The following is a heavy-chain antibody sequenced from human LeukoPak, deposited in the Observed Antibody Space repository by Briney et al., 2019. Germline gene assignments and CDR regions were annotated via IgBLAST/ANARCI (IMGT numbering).Heavy chain of an antibody. CDR2: MYHSGST. CDR3: ARDHSGSYLGWFDP. Sequence: PSETLSLTCTVSGYSISSGHYWGWIRQRPGNGLEWMGSMYHSGSTYYNPPLKSRVTISEDTSKNQFSLKLRSVTAADTAVYYCARDHSGSYLGWFDPWGQGTLVTVSS. V-gene: IGHV4-38-2*02. D-gene: IGHD1-26*01. CDR1: GYSISSGHY. J-gene: IGHJ5*02.